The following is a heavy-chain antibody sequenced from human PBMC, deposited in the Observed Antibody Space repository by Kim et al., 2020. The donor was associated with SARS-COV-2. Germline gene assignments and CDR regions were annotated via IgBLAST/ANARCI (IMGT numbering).Heavy chain of an antibody. CDR1: GGSISSYY. CDR2: IYYSGST. V-gene: IGHV4-59*01. CDR3: ARAEGYWSSTSFVPYYGMDV. Sequence: SETLSLTCTVSGGSISSYYWSWIRQPPGKGLEWIGYIYYSGSTNYNPSLKSRVTISVDTSKNQFSLKLSSVTAADTAVYYCARAEGYWSSTSFVPYYGMDVWGQGTTVTVSS. D-gene: IGHD2-2*01. J-gene: IGHJ6*02.